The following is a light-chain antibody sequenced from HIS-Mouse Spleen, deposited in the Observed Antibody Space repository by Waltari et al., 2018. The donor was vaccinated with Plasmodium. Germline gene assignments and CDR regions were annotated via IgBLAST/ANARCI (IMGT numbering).Light chain of an antibody. J-gene: IGKJ3*01. CDR1: QSISSN. V-gene: IGKV3-15*01. CDR3: QQYNNWSFT. Sequence: DIEMTQSPASLSASLGERATLSCRASQSISSNLAWYQQKPGQAPRLLIYGASTRATGIPARFSGSGSGTEFTLTISSLQSEDFAVYYCQQYNNWSFTFGPGTKVEIK. CDR2: GAS.